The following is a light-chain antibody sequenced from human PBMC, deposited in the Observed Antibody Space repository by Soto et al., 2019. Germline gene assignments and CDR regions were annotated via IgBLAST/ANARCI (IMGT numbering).Light chain of an antibody. CDR3: QQYGSSPFT. CDR1: QDVGKW. J-gene: IGKJ5*01. V-gene: IGKV1-12*01. Sequence: DIQMTQSPPSVSASVGDRVTITCRASQDVGKWLAWYQQKPGKAPTLLIHGASSLQSGVPPRYSGSGYGTDFTLTISRLEPEDFAVYYCQQYGSSPFTFGQGTLLE. CDR2: GAS.